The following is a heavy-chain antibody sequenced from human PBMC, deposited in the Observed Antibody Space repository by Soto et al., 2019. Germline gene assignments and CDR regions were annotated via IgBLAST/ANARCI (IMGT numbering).Heavy chain of an antibody. J-gene: IGHJ4*02. CDR3: ARDGSTTGWYSGDY. Sequence: QVQVQESGPGLVKPSESLLLTCTVSGDSIRNYYWSWLRQPPGKGLEWIGYIYQTGITNYNPSFKSRVTISVDTSTNQFFLKPSSVTTADTAVYYCARDGSTTGWYSGDYWGQGALVTVSS. CDR2: IYQTGIT. D-gene: IGHD6-19*01. CDR1: GDSIRNYY. V-gene: IGHV4-59*01.